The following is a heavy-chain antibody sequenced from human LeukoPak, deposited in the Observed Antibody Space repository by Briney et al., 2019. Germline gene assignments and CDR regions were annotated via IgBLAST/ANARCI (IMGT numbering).Heavy chain of an antibody. V-gene: IGHV4-39*01. CDR3: ARGRDCSSTSCYMGY. CDR1: GGHISSRSYY. D-gene: IGHD2-2*02. Sequence: PSDTLSLTHTVSGGHISSRSYYWRGARQPPGKGLEWIGRIYYSGTNYYHPSLKSRVTISVDKSKNQFSLKLRSVTATDTAVDYCARGRDCSSTSCYMGYWGQGTLVTVSS. J-gene: IGHJ4*02. CDR2: IYYSGTN.